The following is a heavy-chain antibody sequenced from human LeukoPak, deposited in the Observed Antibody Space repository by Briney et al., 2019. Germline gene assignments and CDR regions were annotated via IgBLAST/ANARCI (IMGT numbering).Heavy chain of an antibody. Sequence: PSETLSLTCTVSGGSISSSSYYWGWIRQPPGKGLEWIGSIYYSGSTYYNPSLKSRVTISVDTSKNQFSLKLSSVTAADTAVYYCARLTGFWKWWFPAGYYYYYMDVWGKGTTVTISS. J-gene: IGHJ6*03. CDR3: ARLTGFWKWWFPAGYYYYYMDV. CDR1: GGSISSSSYY. CDR2: IYYSGST. D-gene: IGHD2-15*01. V-gene: IGHV4-39*07.